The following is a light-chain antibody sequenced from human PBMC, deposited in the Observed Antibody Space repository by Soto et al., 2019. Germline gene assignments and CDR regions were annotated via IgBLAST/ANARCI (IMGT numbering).Light chain of an antibody. V-gene: IGKV3-15*01. CDR1: QSVSSN. CDR3: QQYNNWPPYT. CDR2: GAS. J-gene: IGKJ2*01. Sequence: TLSVSPGERATLSCRASQSVSSNLAWYQQKPGQAPRLLIYGASTRATGIPARFSGSGSGTEFTLTISSLQSEDFAVYYCQQYNNWPPYTFGQGTKVDIK.